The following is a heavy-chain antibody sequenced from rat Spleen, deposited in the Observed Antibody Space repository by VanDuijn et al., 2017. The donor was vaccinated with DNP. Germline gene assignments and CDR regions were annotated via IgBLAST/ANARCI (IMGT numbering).Heavy chain of an antibody. J-gene: IGHJ3*01. Sequence: EVHLVESGGDLVQPGRSLKLSCAASGFSFRNYYMACVRQAPKKGLEWVSFVSSDGADTDYRDSVKGRFTISRDNAKNTLYLQMDSLRSEDTATYYCASSTGAYWGQGTLVTVSS. D-gene: IGHD1-2*01. CDR2: VSSDGADT. CDR1: GFSFRNYY. V-gene: IGHV5-25*01. CDR3: ASSTGAY.